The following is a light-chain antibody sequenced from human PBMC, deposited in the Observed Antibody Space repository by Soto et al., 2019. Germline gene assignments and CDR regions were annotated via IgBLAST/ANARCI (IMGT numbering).Light chain of an antibody. Sequence: EIVMTQSPVTLSVPPGERATLSCRASQSLNSNYLAWHQQKPGQAPRLLIYDTFSRATGIPDRFSGSGSGTDFTLTISRLEPEDFAVYFCQQYDYLITFGQGTRLEIK. V-gene: IGKV3-20*01. J-gene: IGKJ5*01. CDR2: DTF. CDR3: QQYDYLIT. CDR1: QSLNSNY.